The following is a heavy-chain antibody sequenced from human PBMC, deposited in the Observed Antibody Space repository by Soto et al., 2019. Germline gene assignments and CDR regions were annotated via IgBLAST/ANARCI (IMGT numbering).Heavy chain of an antibody. V-gene: IGHV4-31*03. CDR3: TRGDY. J-gene: IGHJ4*02. CDR2: ISYSGST. CDR1: GDSMTTVRYY. Sequence: QVQLQESGPGLVKPSQTLSLTCTVSGDSMTTVRYYCTWIRQHPGQGLEWIGFISYSGSTYYSSSLKGRVAISADTSKNQCSLKLHSVTAADTAVYYCTRGDYWGQGTLVTVSS.